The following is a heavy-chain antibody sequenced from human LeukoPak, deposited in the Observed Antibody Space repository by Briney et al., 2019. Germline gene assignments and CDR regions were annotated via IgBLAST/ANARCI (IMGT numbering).Heavy chain of an antibody. J-gene: IGHJ4*02. CDR2: INHSGST. Sequence: SETLSLTCSVSGGSFIGYYWSCIRQPPGKGLEWIGEINHSGSTNYNPSLKSRVTISVDTSKNQFSLKLSSVTAADTAVYYCARRDVRGEYYFDYWGQGTLVTVSS. CDR3: ARRDVRGEYYFDY. D-gene: IGHD3-16*01. V-gene: IGHV4-34*01. CDR1: GGSFIGYY.